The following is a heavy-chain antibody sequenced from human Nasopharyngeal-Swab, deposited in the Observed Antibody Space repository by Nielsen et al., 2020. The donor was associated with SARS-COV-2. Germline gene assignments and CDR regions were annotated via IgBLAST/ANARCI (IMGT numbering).Heavy chain of an antibody. D-gene: IGHD3-9*01. J-gene: IGHJ4*02. CDR3: AKGLVEYYDILTGYYITGY. Sequence: WIRQPPGKGLEWVSAISGSGGSTYYADSVKGRFTISRDNSKNTLYLQMNSLRAEDTAVYYCAKGLVEYYDILTGYYITGYWGQGTLVTVSS. CDR2: ISGSGGST. V-gene: IGHV3-23*01.